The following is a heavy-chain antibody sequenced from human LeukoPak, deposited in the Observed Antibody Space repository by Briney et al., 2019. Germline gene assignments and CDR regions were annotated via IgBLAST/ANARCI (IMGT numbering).Heavy chain of an antibody. V-gene: IGHV3-66*01. Sequence: GGSLRLSCAASGFTVSSNYMSWVRQAPGKGLEWVSVIYSGGSTYYADSVKGRFTISRDNSKNTLYLQMNSLRAEDTAVYYCARDPYYYDSSGYYSNYWGQRTLVTVSS. CDR3: ARDPYYYDSSGYYSNY. D-gene: IGHD3-22*01. CDR2: IYSGGST. J-gene: IGHJ4*02. CDR1: GFTVSSNY.